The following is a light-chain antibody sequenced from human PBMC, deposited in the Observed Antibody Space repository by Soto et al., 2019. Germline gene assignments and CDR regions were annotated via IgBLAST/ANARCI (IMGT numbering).Light chain of an antibody. CDR1: QDISNY. Sequence: DIQMTQSPSSLSASVGDRVTITCQASQDISNYLNWYQHKPGKPPKPLIYDASNLETGVPSRFSGSGSGTDFTFTISSLQTEDVATYYCQQYEDLPLSFGHGTKVDF. V-gene: IGKV1-33*01. CDR3: QQYEDLPLS. J-gene: IGKJ3*01. CDR2: DAS.